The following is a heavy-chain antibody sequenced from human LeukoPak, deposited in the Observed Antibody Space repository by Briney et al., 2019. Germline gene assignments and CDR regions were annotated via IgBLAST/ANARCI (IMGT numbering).Heavy chain of an antibody. D-gene: IGHD3-3*01. CDR3: ARAPQSITIFGVDRYYMDV. V-gene: IGHV3-21*01. Sequence: PGGSLRLSCAASGFTFSSYSMNWVRQAPGKGLEWVSSISSSSSYIYYADSVKGRFTISRDNAKNSLYLQMNSLRAEDTAVYYCARAPQSITIFGVDRYYMDVWGKGTTVIVSS. CDR1: GFTFSSYS. J-gene: IGHJ6*03. CDR2: ISSSSSYI.